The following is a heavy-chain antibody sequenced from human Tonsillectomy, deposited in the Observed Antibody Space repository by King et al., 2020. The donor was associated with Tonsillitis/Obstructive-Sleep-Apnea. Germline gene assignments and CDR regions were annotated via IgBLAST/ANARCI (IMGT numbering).Heavy chain of an antibody. Sequence: VQLQESGPGLVKPSETLSLTCTVSGGSISSYYWSWIRQPQGKGLEWIGYIYYSGSTNYNPSLKSRVTISVDTSKNQFSLKLSSVTAADTAVYYCAREKAYCSSTSCSGSFDYWGQGTLVTVSS. CDR3: AREKAYCSSTSCSGSFDY. V-gene: IGHV4-59*01. D-gene: IGHD2-2*01. CDR1: GGSISSYY. CDR2: IYYSGST. J-gene: IGHJ4*02.